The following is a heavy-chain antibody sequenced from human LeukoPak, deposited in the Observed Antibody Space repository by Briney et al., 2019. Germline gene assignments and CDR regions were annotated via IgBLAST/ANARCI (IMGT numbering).Heavy chain of an antibody. CDR2: IIPIFGTA. Sequence: SVKVSCKASGGTFSSYAISWVRQAPGQGLEWMGGIIPIFGTANYAQKFQGRVTITTDESTSTAYMELSSLRSEDTAVYYCASVAIQGSYYYYYMDVWGKGTTVTVSS. D-gene: IGHD2-2*02. V-gene: IGHV1-69*05. J-gene: IGHJ6*03. CDR1: GGTFSSYA. CDR3: ASVAIQGSYYYYYMDV.